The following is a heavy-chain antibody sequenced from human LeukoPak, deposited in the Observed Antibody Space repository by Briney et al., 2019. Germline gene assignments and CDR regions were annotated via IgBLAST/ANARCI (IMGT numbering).Heavy chain of an antibody. D-gene: IGHD6-13*01. V-gene: IGHV3-66*01. CDR3: VGAVGPQFDY. Sequence: GGSLRLPCAVSGFFVSEKYMSWVRQAPGKGLEWVSIIYSGGNTYYADFVKGRFTISRHNFKNTLYLQMTSLRAEDTAVYYCVGAVGPQFDYWGQGTLVTVSS. J-gene: IGHJ4*02. CDR2: IYSGGNT. CDR1: GFFVSEKY.